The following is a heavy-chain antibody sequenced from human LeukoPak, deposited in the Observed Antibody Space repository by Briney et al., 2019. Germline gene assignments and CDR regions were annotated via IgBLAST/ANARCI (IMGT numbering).Heavy chain of an antibody. V-gene: IGHV1-18*01. D-gene: IGHD3-9*01. CDR3: ARDPLRYFDWLPRRAPESNWFDP. CDR1: GYTFTSYG. J-gene: IGHJ5*02. CDR2: ISAYNGNT. Sequence: GASVKVSCKASGYTFTSYGISWVRQAPGQGLEWMGCISAYNGNTNYAQKLQGRVTMTTDTSTSTAYMELRSLRPDDTAVYYCARDPLRYFDWLPRRAPESNWFDPWGQGTLVTVSS.